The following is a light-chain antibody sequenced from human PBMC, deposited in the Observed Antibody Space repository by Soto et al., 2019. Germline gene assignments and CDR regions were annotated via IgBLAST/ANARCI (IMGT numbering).Light chain of an antibody. CDR2: GAS. CDR1: QSISSNY. Sequence: EIVLTQSPGTLSLSPGERATLSCRASQSISSNYLAWYQQKPGQAPRLLIYGASSRATGIPDRFSGSGSGTDFTLTISRLEPEDFVVYYCQQYDSSPPRTFGQGTTLEIK. CDR3: QQYDSSPPRT. J-gene: IGKJ2*01. V-gene: IGKV3-20*01.